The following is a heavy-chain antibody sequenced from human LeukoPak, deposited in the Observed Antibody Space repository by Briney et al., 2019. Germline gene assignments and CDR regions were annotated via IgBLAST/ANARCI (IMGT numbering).Heavy chain of an antibody. CDR3: ARSTVTNYFDS. J-gene: IGHJ4*02. CDR2: ISGSGSTI. CDR1: GFTFRGYE. V-gene: IGHV3-48*03. Sequence: GGSLRLSCAASGFTFRGYEMNWVRQAPGKGLEWISYISGSGSTIKYVDSVKGRFTISRDNAKNSLYLQMNSLRAEDTAVYYCARSTVTNYFDSWGPGTLVTVSS. D-gene: IGHD4-17*01.